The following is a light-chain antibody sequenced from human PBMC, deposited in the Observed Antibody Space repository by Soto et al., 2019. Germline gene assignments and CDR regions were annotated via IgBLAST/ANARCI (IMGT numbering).Light chain of an antibody. Sequence: QSVLTQPPSVSAAPGQRVTISCTGSSSNIGAGFEVHWYQQLPGTAPKLLIYTNINRPSGVPDRFSGSRSGTSASLAITGLQAEDEADYYCQSYDSSLSGYVIFCGGTKLTVL. V-gene: IGLV1-40*01. CDR1: SSNIGAGFE. CDR2: TNI. CDR3: QSYDSSLSGYVI. J-gene: IGLJ2*01.